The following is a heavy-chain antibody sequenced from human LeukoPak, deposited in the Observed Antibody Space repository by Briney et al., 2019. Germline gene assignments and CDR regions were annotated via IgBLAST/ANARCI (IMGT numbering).Heavy chain of an antibody. CDR1: GFTFSSYW. CDR2: IKQDGSEK. Sequence: GGSLRRSGAAAGFTFSSYWMSWVRQAPGKGLEWVANIKQDGSEKYYVDSVKGRFTIARDNAKNTLYLQMNSLRAEDTAVYYCARVQAVAGTTDYWGQGTLVTVSS. J-gene: IGHJ4*02. CDR3: ARVQAVAGTTDY. D-gene: IGHD6-19*01. V-gene: IGHV3-7*01.